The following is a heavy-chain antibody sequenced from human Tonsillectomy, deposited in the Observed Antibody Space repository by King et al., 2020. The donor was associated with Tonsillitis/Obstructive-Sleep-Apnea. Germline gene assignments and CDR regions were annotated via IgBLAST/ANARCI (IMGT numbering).Heavy chain of an antibody. CDR2: INPNSGGT. D-gene: IGHD3-9*01. J-gene: IGHJ6*02. Sequence: VQLVESGAEVKKPGASVKVSCKASGYTFTGYYMHWVRQAPGQGLEWMGWINPNSGGTNYAQKFQGRVTMTWDTSISTAYMELSRLRSDDTAVYYCARGLDDILTGYGYYYYGMDVWGQGTTVTVSS. CDR1: GYTFTGYY. CDR3: ARGLDDILTGYGYYYYGMDV. V-gene: IGHV1-2*02.